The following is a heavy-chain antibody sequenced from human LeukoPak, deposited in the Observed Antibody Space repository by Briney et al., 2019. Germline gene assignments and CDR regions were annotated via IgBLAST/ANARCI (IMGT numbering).Heavy chain of an antibody. CDR2: INHSGST. CDR1: GFTFSSYS. CDR3: ARHRAGYSYGYRPDYMDV. D-gene: IGHD5-18*01. J-gene: IGHJ6*03. V-gene: IGHV4-34*01. Sequence: LSCAASGFTFSSYSMNWIRQPPGKGLEWIGEINHSGSTNYNPSLKSRVTISVDTSKNQFSLKLSSVTAADTAVYYCARHRAGYSYGYRPDYMDVWGKGTTVTVSS.